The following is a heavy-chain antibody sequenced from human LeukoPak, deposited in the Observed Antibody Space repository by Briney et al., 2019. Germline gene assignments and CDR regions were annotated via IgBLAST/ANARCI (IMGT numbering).Heavy chain of an antibody. D-gene: IGHD5-18*01. V-gene: IGHV1-2*02. J-gene: IGHJ4*02. CDR2: INPNSGGT. Sequence: ASVKVSYKASGYTFTGYYMHWVRQAPGQGLEWMGWINPNSGGTNYAQKFQGRVTMTRDTSISTAYMELSRLRSDDTAVYYCATSFRQLWLPETDWGQGTLVTVSS. CDR3: ATSFRQLWLPETD. CDR1: GYTFTGYY.